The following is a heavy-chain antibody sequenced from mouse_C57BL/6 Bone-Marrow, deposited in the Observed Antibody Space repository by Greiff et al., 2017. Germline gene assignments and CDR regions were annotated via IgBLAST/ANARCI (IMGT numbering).Heavy chain of an antibody. CDR2: ISSGSSTI. CDR1: GFTFSDYG. Sequence: EVMLVESGGGLVKPGGSLKLSCAASGFTFSDYGMHWVRQAPEKGLEWVAYISSGSSTIYYADTVQGRFTISRDNAKNTLFLQMTSLRSEDTAMYYCARDEYGYFDVWGTGTTVTVSS. V-gene: IGHV5-17*01. CDR3: ARDEYGYFDV. J-gene: IGHJ1*03.